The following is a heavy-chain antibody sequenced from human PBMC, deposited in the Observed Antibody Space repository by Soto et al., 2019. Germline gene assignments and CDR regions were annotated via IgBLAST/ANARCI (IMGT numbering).Heavy chain of an antibody. CDR3: ARPFGDTAMVVKH. D-gene: IGHD5-18*01. CDR1: GDSFTTYW. J-gene: IGHJ1*01. Sequence: GESLKISCKGSGDSFTTYWIGWVRQMPGKGLEWMGIIYGGDSDTKYSPSFEGQVTISVDKSISTAYRHWSSLKASDSAMYCCARPFGDTAMVVKHWGRGTLVTVS. V-gene: IGHV5-51*01. CDR2: IYGGDSDT.